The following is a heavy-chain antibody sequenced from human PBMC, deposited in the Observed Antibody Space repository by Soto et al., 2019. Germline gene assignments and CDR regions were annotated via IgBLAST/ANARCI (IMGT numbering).Heavy chain of an antibody. Sequence: PSETLSLTCSVSGGSISSGYYYWSWIRQPPGKGLEWIGNIYYSGNTYYNPSLKSRLIISIDTSKKQFSLKVGSVTAADTAVYYCASSSLYGMDVCGQGTTVTVYS. CDR3: ASSSLYGMDV. V-gene: IGHV4-30-4*01. J-gene: IGHJ6*02. CDR2: IYYSGNT. CDR1: GGSISSGYYY.